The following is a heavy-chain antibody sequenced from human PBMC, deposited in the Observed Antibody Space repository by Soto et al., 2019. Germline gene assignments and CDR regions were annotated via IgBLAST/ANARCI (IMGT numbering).Heavy chain of an antibody. V-gene: IGHV3-30*18. CDR3: AKDHFPASQGWLRLDYYYGMDV. CDR2: ISYDGSNK. CDR1: GFTFSSYG. J-gene: IGHJ6*02. D-gene: IGHD5-12*01. Sequence: GGSLRLSCAASGFTFSSYGMHWVRQAPGKGLEWVAVISYDGSNKYYADSVKGRFTISRDNSKNTLYLQMNSLRAEDTAVYYCAKDHFPASQGWLRLDYYYGMDVWGQGTTVTVSS.